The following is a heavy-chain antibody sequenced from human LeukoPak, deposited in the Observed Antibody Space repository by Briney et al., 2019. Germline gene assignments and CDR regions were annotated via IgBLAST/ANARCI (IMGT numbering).Heavy chain of an antibody. CDR1: GGSISSGDYY. D-gene: IGHD6-19*01. J-gene: IGHJ4*02. Sequence: PSETLSLTCTVSGGSISSGDYYWSWIRQPPGKGLEWIGYIYYSGSTYYNPSLKSRVTISVDTSKNQFSLKLSSVTAADTAVYYCARSYERQWLVHYFDYWGQGTLVTVSS. CDR2: IYYSGST. V-gene: IGHV4-30-4*08. CDR3: ARSYERQWLVHYFDY.